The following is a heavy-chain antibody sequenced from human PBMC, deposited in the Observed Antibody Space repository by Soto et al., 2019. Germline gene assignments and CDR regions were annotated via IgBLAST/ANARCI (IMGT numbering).Heavy chain of an antibody. CDR3: ATVHSTSRSFDY. D-gene: IGHD6-6*01. Sequence: EVQLLESGGGLVQPGGSLRLSCAASGFTFSMSAMTWVRQAPGKGLEWVSTTGLNGRATYYADSVKGRFTVSRDNSKNTLDLHMSSLRAEDTAVYYCATVHSTSRSFDYWGQGTLVTVSS. CDR1: GFTFSMSA. J-gene: IGHJ4*02. CDR2: TGLNGRAT. V-gene: IGHV3-23*01.